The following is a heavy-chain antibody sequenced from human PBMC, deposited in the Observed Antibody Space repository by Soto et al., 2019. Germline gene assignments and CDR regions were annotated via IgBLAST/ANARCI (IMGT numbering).Heavy chain of an antibody. Sequence: VQLVESGGGVVQPGRSLRLSCAASGFTFSDYAMHWVRQAPGKGLEWVAVVSHDGRNTHYADSVKGRFTISRDSSKNTVSLEMTNLRAEDTAVYYCSKGGRQRLVTSDFNYWGQGALVTVSS. CDR2: VSHDGRNT. J-gene: IGHJ4*02. D-gene: IGHD6-13*01. CDR1: GFTFSDYA. V-gene: IGHV3-30*18. CDR3: SKGGRQRLVTSDFNY.